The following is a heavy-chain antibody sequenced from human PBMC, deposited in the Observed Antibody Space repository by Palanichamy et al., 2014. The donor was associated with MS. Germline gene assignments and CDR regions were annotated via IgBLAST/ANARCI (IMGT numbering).Heavy chain of an antibody. J-gene: IGHJ5*02. CDR3: ARGSRVSAEGGWFGP. D-gene: IGHD6-13*01. Sequence: QLVESGGGLVQPGGSLRLSCAVSGSTFSGYWMQWVRQAPGKGLVWVSRINSDGSTTAHADSVKGRFTVSRDNAKNTLYLQMNSLRAEDTAVYYCARGSRVSAEGGWFGPWGQGTLVTVSP. CDR1: GSTFSGYW. CDR2: INSDGSTT. V-gene: IGHV3-74*01.